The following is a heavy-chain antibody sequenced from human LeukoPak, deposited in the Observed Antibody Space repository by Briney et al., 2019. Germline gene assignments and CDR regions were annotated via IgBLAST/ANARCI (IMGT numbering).Heavy chain of an antibody. CDR3: ARDEGSSGYYYFDY. Sequence: ASVKVSCKASGYTFTSYGITWVRQAPGQGLEWMGWTSAYNGNTNYAQRLQGRVTMATDASTSTSYMELTSLRSDDTAVYYCARDEGSSGYYYFDYWGQGTLVTVSS. CDR2: TSAYNGNT. V-gene: IGHV1-18*01. CDR1: GYTFTSYG. J-gene: IGHJ4*02. D-gene: IGHD3-22*01.